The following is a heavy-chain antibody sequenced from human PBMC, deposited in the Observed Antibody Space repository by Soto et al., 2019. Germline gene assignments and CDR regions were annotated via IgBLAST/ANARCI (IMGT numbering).Heavy chain of an antibody. D-gene: IGHD2-21*02. V-gene: IGHV3-30-3*01. CDR1: GFTFSSYA. Sequence: VGSLRLSCGASGFTFSSYAMHWVRQAPGKGLEWVAVISYDGSNKYYADSVKGRFTISRDNSKNTLYLQMNSLRAEDTAVYYCARDRVAYCGGDCPNGMDVWAQGTMVTVSS. CDR3: ARDRVAYCGGDCPNGMDV. J-gene: IGHJ6*02. CDR2: ISYDGSNK.